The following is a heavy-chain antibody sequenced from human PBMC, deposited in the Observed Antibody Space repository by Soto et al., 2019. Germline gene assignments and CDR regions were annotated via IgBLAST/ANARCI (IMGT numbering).Heavy chain of an antibody. J-gene: IGHJ6*02. CDR1: GFSLSTSGVG. V-gene: IGHV2-5*01. CDR3: AHRIQYYTSGTSPYYYGMDV. CDR2: IYWTDDK. D-gene: IGHD3-10*01. Sequence: ESGPTLVNPTQTLPLTCTFSGFSLSTSGVGVGWIRQPPGKALEWLALIYWTDDKRYSPSLKSRLTITKDTSKNQVVLTMTNMDPVDTGTYYCAHRIQYYTSGTSPYYYGMDVWGQGTTVTVSS.